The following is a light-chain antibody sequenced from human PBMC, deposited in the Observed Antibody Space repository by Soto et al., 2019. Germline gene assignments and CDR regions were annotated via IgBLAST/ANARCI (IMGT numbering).Light chain of an antibody. CDR3: QHTTDFT. J-gene: IGKJ2*01. V-gene: IGKV1-5*01. Sequence: IHMTQSPSTLAASVVDTVTMTCRSSSKWLAWYQKKPGKAPKPLIYDVSNLERGVPPRFSGSTSGAESTLTITGLQPDDLGTYYCQHTTDFTFGQGTKVDIK. CDR1: SSSKW. CDR2: DVS.